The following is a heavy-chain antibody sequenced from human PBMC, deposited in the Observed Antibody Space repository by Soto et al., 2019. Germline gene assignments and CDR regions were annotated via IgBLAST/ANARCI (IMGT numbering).Heavy chain of an antibody. Sequence: QVQLVQSGAEVKKPGASVKVSCTASGYTFTSDDINWVRQATGQGLEWMGWMNRNSGNTGYAQKFKGRVTMAWNTSISTADIELSSLRADDTAVYDGSKERRLGIDGMDVWGQGPTVTISS. CDR1: GYTFTSDD. CDR2: MNRNSGNT. D-gene: IGHD7-27*01. J-gene: IGHJ6*02. CDR3: SKERRLGIDGMDV. V-gene: IGHV1-8*01.